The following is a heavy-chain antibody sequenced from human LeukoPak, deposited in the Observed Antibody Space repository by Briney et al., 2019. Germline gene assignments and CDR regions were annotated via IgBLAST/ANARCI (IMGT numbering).Heavy chain of an antibody. CDR1: GFTFSSYA. J-gene: IGHJ4*02. Sequence: PGGSLRLSCAASGFTFSSYAMSWVRQAPGKGLEWVSAISGSGGSTYYADSEKGRFTISRDNSKNTLYLQMNSLRAEDTAVYYCAKDSGSPYHPIDYWGQGTLVTVSS. CDR3: AKDSGSPYHPIDY. D-gene: IGHD2-2*01. CDR2: ISGSGGST. V-gene: IGHV3-23*01.